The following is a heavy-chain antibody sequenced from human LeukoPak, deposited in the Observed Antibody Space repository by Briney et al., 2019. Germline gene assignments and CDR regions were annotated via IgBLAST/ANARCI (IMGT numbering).Heavy chain of an antibody. D-gene: IGHD3-22*01. CDR1: GFTFSSYA. J-gene: IGHJ4*02. V-gene: IGHV3-49*04. Sequence: GGSLRLSCAAPGFTFSSYAMSWVRQAPGKGLEWVSFIRSKTYGGTTEYAASVKGRFTISRDDSKSIAYLQMNSLKTEDTAMYYCTREKSYYYDTSGSDYWGQGTLVTVSS. CDR2: IRSKTYGGTT. CDR3: TREKSYYYDTSGSDY.